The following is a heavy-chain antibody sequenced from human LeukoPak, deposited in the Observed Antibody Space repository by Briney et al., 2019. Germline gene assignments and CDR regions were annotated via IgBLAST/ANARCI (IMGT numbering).Heavy chain of an antibody. V-gene: IGHV4-59*01. CDR1: GGAISSYD. CDR3: ARGGIAAADNWYFDL. CDR2: IYYSGST. Sequence: SETLSLTCTVSGGAISSYDWSWIRQPPGKGLEWIGYIYYSGSTNYNPSLKSRVTISVDTSKNQFSLKLSSVTAADTAVYYCARGGIAAADNWYFDLWGRGTLVTVSS. D-gene: IGHD6-13*01. J-gene: IGHJ2*01.